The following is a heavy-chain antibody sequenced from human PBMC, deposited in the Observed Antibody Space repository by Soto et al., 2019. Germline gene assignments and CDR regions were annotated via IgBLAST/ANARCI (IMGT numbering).Heavy chain of an antibody. J-gene: IGHJ6*02. V-gene: IGHV1-69*13. CDR2: IIPIFGTA. D-gene: IGHD5-18*01. Sequence: GASVKVSCKASGGTFSSYAISWVRQAPGQGLEWMGGIIPIFGTANYAQKFQGRVTITADESTSTAYMELSSLRSEDTAVYYCARVAYRDTAVGYYGMDVWGQGTTVTVYS. CDR1: GGTFSSYA. CDR3: ARVAYRDTAVGYYGMDV.